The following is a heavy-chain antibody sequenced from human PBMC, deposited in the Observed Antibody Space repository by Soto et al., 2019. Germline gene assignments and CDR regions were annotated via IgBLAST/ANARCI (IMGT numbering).Heavy chain of an antibody. V-gene: IGHV3-53*01. J-gene: IGHJ4*02. D-gene: IGHD3-3*01. Sequence: GGSLRLSCGASGLSVSDNYMGWVRQAPGRGLEWVSVMYAGGDTHYADSVKGRFTISRDNAKNSVFLQMNSLTVEDTAMYYCASRVPDVAYYGVFDYWGQGTLVTVSS. CDR2: MYAGGDT. CDR3: ASRVPDVAYYGVFDY. CDR1: GLSVSDNY.